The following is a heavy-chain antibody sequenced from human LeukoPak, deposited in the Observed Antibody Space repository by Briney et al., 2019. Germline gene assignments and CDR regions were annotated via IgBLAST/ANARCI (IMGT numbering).Heavy chain of an antibody. Sequence: PGGPLRLSWSPSGFPFVDLPIPGLRQPPAKGLQYVSTISSNGISPYYPNSVKARFTISMANSKNTLYLQLGSLRAADTDAYYCVRAHSLHNYPYGIDVWGHGTTVTVSS. CDR3: VRAHSLHNYPYGIDV. V-gene: IGHV3-64*01. J-gene: IGHJ6*02. CDR1: GFPFVDLP. CDR2: ISSNGISP.